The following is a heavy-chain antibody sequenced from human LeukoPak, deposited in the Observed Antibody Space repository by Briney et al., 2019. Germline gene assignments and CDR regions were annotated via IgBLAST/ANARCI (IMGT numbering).Heavy chain of an antibody. CDR2: ISAYNGNT. CDR1: GYTFTSYG. J-gene: IGHJ6*03. Sequence: GASVKVSCKASGYTFTSYGISWVRQAPGQGLEWMGWISAYNGNTNYAQKLQGRVTMTTDTSTSTAYMELRSLRSDDTAVYYCARGRPITGTHGASYYYYYMDVWGKGTTVTVSS. V-gene: IGHV1-18*01. D-gene: IGHD1-7*01. CDR3: ARGRPITGTHGASYYYYYMDV.